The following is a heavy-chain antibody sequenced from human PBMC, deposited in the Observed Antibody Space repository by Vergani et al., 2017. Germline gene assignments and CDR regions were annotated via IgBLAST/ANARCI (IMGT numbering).Heavy chain of an antibody. CDR2: INHRGST. V-gene: IGHV4-34*01. Sequence: QVQLQQWGAGLLKPSENLSLTCAVYGGSFSGYYWSWIRQPPGKGLEWFGEINHRGSTNYNPSLKSRVTISVDTSKNQFSLKLRSVTAAATAVYYCARVKGSGSQRTPFDYWGQGTLVTVSS. J-gene: IGHJ4*02. CDR3: ARVKGSGSQRTPFDY. D-gene: IGHD3-10*01. CDR1: GGSFSGYY.